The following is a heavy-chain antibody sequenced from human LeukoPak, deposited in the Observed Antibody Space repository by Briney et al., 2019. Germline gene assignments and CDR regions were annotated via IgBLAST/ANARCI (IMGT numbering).Heavy chain of an antibody. D-gene: IGHD3-9*01. CDR2: IIPIFGTA. CDR3: ARSSYDILTGAGYYYYYMDV. Sequence: GASVKVSCKASGGTFSSYAISWVRQAPGQGLEWMGWIIPIFGTANYAQKFQGRVTITTDESTSTAYMELSSLRSEDTAVYYCARSSYDILTGAGYYYYYMDVWGKGTTVTVSS. J-gene: IGHJ6*03. CDR1: GGTFSSYA. V-gene: IGHV1-69*05.